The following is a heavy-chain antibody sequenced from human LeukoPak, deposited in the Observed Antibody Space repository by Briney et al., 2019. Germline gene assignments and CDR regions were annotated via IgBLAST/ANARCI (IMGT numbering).Heavy chain of an antibody. CDR1: GGSISSYY. J-gene: IGHJ6*03. CDR2: IYYSGST. CDR3: ARGPDTSTWYYYYMDV. D-gene: IGHD6-13*01. Sequence: SETLSLTRTVSGGSISSYYGSWIRLPPGKGLAWIGDIYYSGSTNYNPSPKSRVTISVDTSKNQFSLKLSSVTAADTAVYYCARGPDTSTWYYYYMDVWGKGTTVTVSS. V-gene: IGHV4-59*01.